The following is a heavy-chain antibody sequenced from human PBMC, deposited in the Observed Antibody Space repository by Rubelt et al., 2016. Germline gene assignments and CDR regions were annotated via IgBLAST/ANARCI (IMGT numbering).Heavy chain of an antibody. CDR2: IYYSGST. Sequence: QVQLQESGPGLVKPSQTLSLTCTVSGGSISSGGYYWSWIRQHPGKGLEWIGYIYYSGSTYYNPSLKGRVTRSVDTSKNQFALKLSSVTAADTAVYYCARHGGVPGSPFEYWGQGTLVTVSS. J-gene: IGHJ4*02. CDR1: GGSISSGGYY. CDR3: ARHGGVPGSPFEY. V-gene: IGHV4-31*03. D-gene: IGHD3-3*01.